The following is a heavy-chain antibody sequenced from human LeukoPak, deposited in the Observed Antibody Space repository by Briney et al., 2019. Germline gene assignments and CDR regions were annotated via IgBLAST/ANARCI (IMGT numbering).Heavy chain of an antibody. CDR3: ASVAAAGTLAFDY. D-gene: IGHD6-13*01. V-gene: IGHV3-30-3*01. CDR2: ISYDGSNK. CDR1: GCTFSSYA. J-gene: IGHJ4*02. Sequence: GGSLRLSCAASGCTFSSYAMHWVRQAPGKGLEWVAVISYDGSNKYYADSVKGRFTISRDNSKNTLYLQMNSLRAEDTAVYYCASVAAAGTLAFDYWGQGTLVTVSS.